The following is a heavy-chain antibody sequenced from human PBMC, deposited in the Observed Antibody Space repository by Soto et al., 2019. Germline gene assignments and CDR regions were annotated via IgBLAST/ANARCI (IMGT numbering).Heavy chain of an antibody. CDR2: IFHSGIA. CDR3: ARVGVTGWYFDY. D-gene: IGHD3-16*01. V-gene: IGHV4-61*01. J-gene: IGHJ4*02. CDR1: GGSVNSGSYY. Sequence: PSETLSLTCTVSGGSVNSGSYYWSWIRQPPGRRLEWIGYIFHSGIASYNPSLKSRVTISVDTSKNQFSLKLGSVTAGDTAVYYCARVGVTGWYFDYWGRGTLVTVSS.